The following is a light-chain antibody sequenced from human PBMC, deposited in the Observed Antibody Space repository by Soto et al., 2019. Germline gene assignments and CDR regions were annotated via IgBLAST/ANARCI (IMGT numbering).Light chain of an antibody. Sequence: DIQMTQSPSSLFASVGDRVTITCRASQSISSYLNWYQQKPGKAPKLLIYAASSLQSGVPSRFSVSGSGTDFTLTISSLQPEDFATYYCQQSYSTPLTFGGGTKVEIK. J-gene: IGKJ4*01. CDR3: QQSYSTPLT. V-gene: IGKV1-39*01. CDR1: QSISSY. CDR2: AAS.